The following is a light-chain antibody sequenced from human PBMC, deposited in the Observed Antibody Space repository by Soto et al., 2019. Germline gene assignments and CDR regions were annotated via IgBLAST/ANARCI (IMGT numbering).Light chain of an antibody. CDR1: SSDIGRNT. V-gene: IGLV1-44*01. Sequence: QSVLNQPPSASGTARHRVSISCSESSSDIGRNTVRWYRQLPGTAPKLLIGSSDQRPAGVPDRFSGSQSGTSASLAISGLQSEDEADYTCAAWDDSLNAWSFGAG. CDR3: AAWDDSLNAWS. J-gene: IGLJ2*01. CDR2: SSD.